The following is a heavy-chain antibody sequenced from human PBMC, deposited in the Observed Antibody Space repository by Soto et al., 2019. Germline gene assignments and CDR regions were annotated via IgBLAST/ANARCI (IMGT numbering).Heavy chain of an antibody. J-gene: IGHJ6*03. CDR1: GGSISSGGYY. Sequence: QVQLQESGPGLVKPSQTLSLTCTVSGGSISSGGYYWSWIRQHPGKGLEWIGYIYYSGSTYYNPSLKSRVTISVDTSKNQSSLKLSSVTAADTAVYYCARAVIPGLLWFGEPISGSDYYYYMDVWGKGTTVTVSS. V-gene: IGHV4-31*03. CDR3: ARAVIPGLLWFGEPISGSDYYYYMDV. CDR2: IYYSGST. D-gene: IGHD3-10*01.